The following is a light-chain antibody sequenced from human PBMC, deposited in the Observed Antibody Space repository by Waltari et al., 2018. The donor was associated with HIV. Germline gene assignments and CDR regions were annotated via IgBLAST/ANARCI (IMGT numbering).Light chain of an antibody. CDR2: SNN. CDR1: SSNIGSNT. Sequence: SVMPPPPSASGTPGQRVTLFCSRSSSNIGSNTVYWYQQHPEMAPQHLIYSNNERPSGFPARFSGSKSGTAASPATSGVRSDDEADYYCATWDDSLSGVLFGGGTKLTVL. V-gene: IGLV1-47*02. CDR3: ATWDDSLSGVL. J-gene: IGLJ2*01.